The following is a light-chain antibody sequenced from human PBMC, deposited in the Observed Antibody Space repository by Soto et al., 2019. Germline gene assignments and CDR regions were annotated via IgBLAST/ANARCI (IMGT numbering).Light chain of an antibody. CDR1: QTTNTW. Sequence: DIQMTQFPSTLSASVGDRVTITCRASQTTNTWLAWYQQKPGTAPKLLIYDASSLEGGVPSRFSASGSGTEFTLTISSLQPDDLATYYCQQYISYPYTFGQRTKLEIK. J-gene: IGKJ2*01. CDR3: QQYISYPYT. CDR2: DAS. V-gene: IGKV1-5*01.